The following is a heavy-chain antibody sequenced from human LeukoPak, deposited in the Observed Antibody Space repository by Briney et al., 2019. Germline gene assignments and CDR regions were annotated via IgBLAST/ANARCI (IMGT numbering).Heavy chain of an antibody. D-gene: IGHD3-3*01. CDR3: ARGSGGMDV. CDR1: GFTFSSYN. J-gene: IGHJ6*03. CDR2: ISSSSSTI. Sequence: GGSLRLSCAAPGFTFSSYNMNWVRQAPGKGLEWVSYISSSSSTIYYADSVKGRFTISRDNAKNSLYLQMNSLRAEDTAVYYCARGSGGMDVWGKGTTVTVSS. V-gene: IGHV3-48*04.